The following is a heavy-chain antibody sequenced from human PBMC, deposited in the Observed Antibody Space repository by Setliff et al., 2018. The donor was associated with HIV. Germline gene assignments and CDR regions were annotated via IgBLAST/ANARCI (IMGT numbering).Heavy chain of an antibody. CDR1: GYTFTGYY. V-gene: IGHV1-2*02. J-gene: IGHJ6*03. CDR3: ARGLTAANYQNYYYMDV. CDR2: INPNSGGT. Sequence: GASVKVSCKASGYTFTGYYMHWVRQAPGQGLEWMGWINPNSGGTNYAQKFQGRVTMTRDTSISTAYMELSSLRSEDTAVYYCARGLTAANYQNYYYMDVWGKGTTVTVSS. D-gene: IGHD2-2*01.